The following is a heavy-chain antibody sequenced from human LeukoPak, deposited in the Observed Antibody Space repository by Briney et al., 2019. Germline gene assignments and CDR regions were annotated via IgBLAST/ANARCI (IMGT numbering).Heavy chain of an antibody. D-gene: IGHD3-16*01. V-gene: IGHV4-39*01. CDR3: ARHPTVGDTDAFDI. CDR1: GGSISRSSYY. J-gene: IGHJ3*02. CDR2: IYYSGST. Sequence: SETLSLTCTVSGGSISRSSYYWGWIRQPPGKGLEWIGSIYYSGSTYYNPSLKSRVTISVDTSKNQFSLKVSSVTAADTAVYYCARHPTVGDTDAFDIWGQGTMVTVSS.